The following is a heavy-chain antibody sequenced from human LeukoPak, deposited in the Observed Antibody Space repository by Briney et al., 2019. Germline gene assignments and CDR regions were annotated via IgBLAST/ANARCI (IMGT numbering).Heavy chain of an antibody. CDR1: GFTVGHHY. V-gene: IGHV3-74*03. CDR2: VNTDGTTT. Sequence: PGGSLRLSCAASGFTVGHHYMHWVRQSPGQGLIWVSYVNTDGTTTTYADSVKGRFAVSRDNAKNMVYLKMSSLRADDTGVYYCVRDAPHSQFDYWGRGTLVTVSS. CDR3: VRDAPHSQFDY. J-gene: IGHJ4*02.